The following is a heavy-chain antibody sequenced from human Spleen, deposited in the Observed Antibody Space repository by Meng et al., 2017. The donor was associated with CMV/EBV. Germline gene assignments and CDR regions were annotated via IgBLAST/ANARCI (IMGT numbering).Heavy chain of an antibody. Sequence: GESLKISCAASGFTFSNYGMQWVRQAPGKGLEWVAFIRYDGSDKNYADSVKGRFTISRDNSKNTLYLQTKSLKAEDTAVYYCAKPEAVGCWGQGTLVTVSS. J-gene: IGHJ4*02. V-gene: IGHV3-30*02. CDR3: AKPEAVGC. CDR2: IRYDGSDK. D-gene: IGHD6-19*01. CDR1: GFTFSNYG.